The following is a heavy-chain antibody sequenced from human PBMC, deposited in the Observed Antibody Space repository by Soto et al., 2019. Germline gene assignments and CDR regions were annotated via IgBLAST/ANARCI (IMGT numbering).Heavy chain of an antibody. V-gene: IGHV3-48*02. Sequence: EMQLVESGGGLVQPGGSLRLSCAASGFTFSTYSMNWVRQAPGKGLEWISYITSSSTTIFYADSVKGRFTISRDNAKNSLYLQMNSLRDEDTSVYYCAKSPEWPNRYFDYWGQGTLVTVSS. D-gene: IGHD3-3*01. J-gene: IGHJ4*02. CDR2: ITSSSTTI. CDR3: AKSPEWPNRYFDY. CDR1: GFTFSTYS.